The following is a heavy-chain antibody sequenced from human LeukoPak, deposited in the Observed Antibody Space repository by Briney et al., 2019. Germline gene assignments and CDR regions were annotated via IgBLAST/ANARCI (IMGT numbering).Heavy chain of an antibody. J-gene: IGHJ3*02. V-gene: IGHV4-30-4*01. CDR1: GGSISSGEYS. CDR2: IYYSGIT. CDR3: ARDFYLVGATGGDAFDI. D-gene: IGHD1-26*01. Sequence: SQTLSLTCTVSGGSISSGEYSWRWIRQPPGKGLGWIGYIYYSGITYYNPSLKSRVTISVDTSKNQFSLKLSSVTAADTAVYYCARDFYLVGATGGDAFDIWGQGTMVTVSS.